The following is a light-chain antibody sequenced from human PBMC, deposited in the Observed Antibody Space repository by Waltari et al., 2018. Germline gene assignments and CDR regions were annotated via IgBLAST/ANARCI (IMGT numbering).Light chain of an antibody. CDR2: AAS. CDR1: QGISNY. CDR3: QKYNSALGVT. J-gene: IGKJ4*01. V-gene: IGKV1-27*01. Sequence: DIQMTQSPSSLSASVGDRVTITCRASQGISNYLAWYQQKPGKVPKLLIYAASTLQSGVASRFSGSGSGTDFTLTISSLQPEDFATYYCQKYNSALGVTCGGGTKVEIK.